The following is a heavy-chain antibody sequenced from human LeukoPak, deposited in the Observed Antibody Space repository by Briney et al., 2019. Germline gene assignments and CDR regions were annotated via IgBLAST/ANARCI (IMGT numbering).Heavy chain of an antibody. CDR2: IYYSGST. CDR1: GGSISSYY. V-gene: IGHV4-59*01. CDR3: ARECSSTSCHVAFDI. Sequence: SETLSLTCTVSGGSISSYYWSWIRQPPGKGLEWIGYIYYSGSTNYNPSLKSRVTISVDTSKNQFSLKLSSVTAADTAVYYCARECSSTSCHVAFDIWGQGTMVTVSS. J-gene: IGHJ3*02. D-gene: IGHD2-2*01.